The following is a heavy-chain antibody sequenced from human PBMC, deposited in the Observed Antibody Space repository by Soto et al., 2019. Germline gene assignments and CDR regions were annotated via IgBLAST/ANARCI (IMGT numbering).Heavy chain of an antibody. CDR1: GYSFTSYW. J-gene: IGHJ6*02. CDR2: IYPGDSDT. Sequence: PGESLKISCKGSGYSFTSYWIGCVRQMPGKGLEWMGIIYPGDSDTRYSPSFQGQVTISADKSISTAYLQWSSLKASDTAMYYCARLSVTTSLYYYGMDVWGQGTTVTVSS. D-gene: IGHD4-17*01. CDR3: ARLSVTTSLYYYGMDV. V-gene: IGHV5-51*01.